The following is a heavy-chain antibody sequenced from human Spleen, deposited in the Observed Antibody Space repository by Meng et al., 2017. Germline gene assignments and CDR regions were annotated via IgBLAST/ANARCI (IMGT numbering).Heavy chain of an antibody. CDR2: IYHSGST. J-gene: IGHJ4*02. CDR1: GGSISSYY. Sequence: QVRLQESGPGLGKPSETLSLTCTVSGGSISSYYWSWIRQPPGKGLEWIGEIYHSGSTNYNPSLKSRITISVDKPKNQFSLTLSSVTAADTAVYYCTKNDFYCLGYWGQGTLVTVSS. D-gene: IGHD2-21*01. V-gene: IGHV4-59*12. CDR3: TKNDFYCLGY.